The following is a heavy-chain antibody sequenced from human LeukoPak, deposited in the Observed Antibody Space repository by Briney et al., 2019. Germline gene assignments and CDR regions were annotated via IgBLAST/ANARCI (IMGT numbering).Heavy chain of an antibody. Sequence: GASVKVSCKASGGTFSSYAISWVRQAPGQGLEWMGGIIPIFGTANYAQKFQGRVTITTDESTSTAYMELSSLRSEDTAVYYCARDLGSYGFEYNWFDPGGQRTLVTVSS. CDR1: GGTFSSYA. CDR3: ARDLGSYGFEYNWFDP. V-gene: IGHV1-69*05. J-gene: IGHJ5*02. D-gene: IGHD5-18*01. CDR2: IIPIFGTA.